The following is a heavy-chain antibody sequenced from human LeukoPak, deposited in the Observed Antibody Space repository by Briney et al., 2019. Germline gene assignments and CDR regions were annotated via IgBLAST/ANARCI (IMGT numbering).Heavy chain of an antibody. J-gene: IGHJ4*02. CDR1: GGSISSYY. D-gene: IGHD6-13*01. Sequence: SETLSLTCTVSGGSISSYYWSWIRQPPGKGLEWIGEINHSGSTNYNPSLKSRVTISVDTSKNQFSLKLSSVTAADTAVYYCARGKGQQQLAHFDYWGQGTLVTVSS. CDR2: INHSGST. CDR3: ARGKGQQQLAHFDY. V-gene: IGHV4-34*01.